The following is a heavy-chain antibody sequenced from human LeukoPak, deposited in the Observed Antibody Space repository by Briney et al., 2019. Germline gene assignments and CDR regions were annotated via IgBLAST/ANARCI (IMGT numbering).Heavy chain of an antibody. Sequence: GGSLRLSCAASGFTFRSYSMNWVRQAPGKGLEWVSSISSSSSYIYYADSVKGRFTISRDNAKNSLYLQMNSLRAEDTAVYYCAREEGDETIDYWGQGTLVTVSS. V-gene: IGHV3-21*01. CDR2: ISSSSSYI. CDR3: AREEGDETIDY. D-gene: IGHD2-21*01. CDR1: GFTFRSYS. J-gene: IGHJ4*02.